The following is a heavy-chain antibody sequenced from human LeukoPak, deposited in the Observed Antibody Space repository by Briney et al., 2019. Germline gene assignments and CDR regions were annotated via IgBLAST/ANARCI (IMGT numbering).Heavy chain of an antibody. CDR1: GGSISSSSYY. V-gene: IGHV4-39*01. Sequence: SETLSLTCTVSGGSISSSSYYWGWIRQPPGKRLEWIGSIYNSGSTYYNPSLKSRVTISVDTSKNQFSLKLSSVTAADTAVYYCARHDGIAAPHDYWGQGTLVTVSS. CDR3: ARHDGIAAPHDY. D-gene: IGHD6-13*01. CDR2: IYNSGST. J-gene: IGHJ4*02.